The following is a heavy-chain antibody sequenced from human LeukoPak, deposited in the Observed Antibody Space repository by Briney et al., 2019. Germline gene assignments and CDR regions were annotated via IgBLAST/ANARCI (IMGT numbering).Heavy chain of an antibody. CDR3: AMRYDY. V-gene: IGHV3-7*01. CDR1: GFTFSSYS. D-gene: IGHD1-1*01. J-gene: IGHJ4*02. Sequence: GGSLRLSCAASGFTFSSYSMNWVRQAPGKGLEWVANIKQDGSEIYYADSVKGRFTISRDNAKNSLYLQMNSLRAEDTAVYYCAMRYDYWGQGTLVAVSS. CDR2: IKQDGSEI.